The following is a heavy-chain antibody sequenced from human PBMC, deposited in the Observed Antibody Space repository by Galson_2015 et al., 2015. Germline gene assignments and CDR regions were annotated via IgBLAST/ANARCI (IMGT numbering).Heavy chain of an antibody. J-gene: IGHJ4*02. V-gene: IGHV3-30-3*01. Sequence: SLRLSCAASGFIFRRYTLHWVRQAPGKGLEWVTFISYDENNRDYADSVKGRFTISRDNSKNTLYLQMSSLKVEDTAVYYCARPRVPGYCSGGSCYDFDCSGQGTLVTVPS. CDR3: ARPRVPGYCSGGSCYDFDC. D-gene: IGHD2-15*01. CDR2: ISYDENNR. CDR1: GFIFRRYT.